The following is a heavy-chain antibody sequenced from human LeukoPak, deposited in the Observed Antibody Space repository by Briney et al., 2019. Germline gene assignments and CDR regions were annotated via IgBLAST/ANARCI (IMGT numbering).Heavy chain of an antibody. Sequence: PGGSLRLSCAASGFTLRNYWMGWVRQAPGKGLEWVANTKPDGSAEYYADSVRGRFTTSRDNANNFLYLQMNSLRAEDTAVYYCARDGGLNTNFGYWGQGTLVTVSS. V-gene: IGHV3-7*01. CDR1: GFTLRNYW. J-gene: IGHJ4*02. CDR3: ARDGGLNTNFGY. D-gene: IGHD2-15*01. CDR2: TKPDGSAE.